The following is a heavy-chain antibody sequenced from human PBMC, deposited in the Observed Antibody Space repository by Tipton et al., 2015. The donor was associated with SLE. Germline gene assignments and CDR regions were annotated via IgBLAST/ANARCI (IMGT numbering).Heavy chain of an antibody. J-gene: IGHJ3*02. V-gene: IGHV4-28*03. CDR1: GYSISSGYY. Sequence: LRLSCGVSGYSISSGYYWGWIRQPPGKGLEWIGYIYSRGTTYYNPSLKSRVSISVDTSKNQFSLKLSSVTAADTAVHYCARDARFADAFDIWGQGTMVTVSS. CDR3: ARDARFADAFDI. D-gene: IGHD3-3*01. CDR2: IYSRGTT.